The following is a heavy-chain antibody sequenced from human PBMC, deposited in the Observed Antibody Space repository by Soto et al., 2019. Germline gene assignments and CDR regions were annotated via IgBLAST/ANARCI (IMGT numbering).Heavy chain of an antibody. CDR3: AKRIGYCSGGSCTY. CDR2: ISGSGGSI. D-gene: IGHD2-15*01. J-gene: IGHJ4*02. Sequence: EVQLLESGGGLVQPGGSLRLSCAASGFTFSSYSMSWVRQAPGKGLEWVSAISGSGGSIYYAGSVKGRFTISRDNSKSTLYLQRNSLRAEDTAVYYCAKRIGYCSGGSCTYWGQGTLVTVSS. CDR1: GFTFSSYS. V-gene: IGHV3-23*01.